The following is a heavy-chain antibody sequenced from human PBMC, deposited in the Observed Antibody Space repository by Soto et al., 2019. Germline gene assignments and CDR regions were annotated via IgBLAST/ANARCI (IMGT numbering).Heavy chain of an antibody. CDR1: GFIFSGYA. D-gene: IGHD1-26*01. CDR2: IWYDGNNK. CDR3: TKDQWAHPSPPRAIDF. V-gene: IGHV3-33*06. J-gene: IGHJ3*01. Sequence: LRLSCVASGFIFSGYAMNWVRQAPGKGLQWVAVIWYDGNNKYYADSVRGRFTISRDNYKNKVYLQMNSLTAEDTAVYYCTKDQWAHPSPPRAIDFWGQGTMVTVSS.